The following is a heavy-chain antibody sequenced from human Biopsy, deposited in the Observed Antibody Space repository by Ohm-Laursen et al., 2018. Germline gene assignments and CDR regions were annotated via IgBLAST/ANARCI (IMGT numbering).Heavy chain of an antibody. V-gene: IGHV3-73*01. CDR1: GFTFSASA. Sequence: SRRLSCAASGFTFSASAEHWVRQASGKGLEWVGRIRSKAKSYATAYAASVTGRFTISRDDSKNMTYLQMNSLKTEDTAVYYCTLERAGFNNWGQATLVTVSS. CDR3: TLERAGFNN. J-gene: IGHJ4*02. CDR2: IRSKAKSYAT.